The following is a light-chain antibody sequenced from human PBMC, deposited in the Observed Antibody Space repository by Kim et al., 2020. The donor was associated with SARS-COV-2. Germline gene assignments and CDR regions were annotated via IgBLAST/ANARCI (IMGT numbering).Light chain of an antibody. J-gene: IGLJ3*02. CDR2: SKN. CDR1: SLRNYH. CDR3: CARQSNNDHVV. V-gene: IGLV3-19*01. Sequence: AVGQTVRITCQGDSLRNYHAGWYRQKPGQAPILVMYSKNNLPSGSVAECSCGAYGDVTAFLITGGEAEEDAADYCCARQSNNDHVVFGGGTQLTVL.